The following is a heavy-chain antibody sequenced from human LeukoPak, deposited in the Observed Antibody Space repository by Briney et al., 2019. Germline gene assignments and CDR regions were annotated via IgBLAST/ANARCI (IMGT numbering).Heavy chain of an antibody. CDR3: ARHSSSWYSWFDP. Sequence: SETLSLTCTVSGGSISSYYWSWIRQPPGKGLEWIGYIYYSGSTNYNPSLKSRVTISVDTSKNQFSLKLSSVTAADTAVYYGARHSSSWYSWFDPWGQGTLVTVSS. V-gene: IGHV4-59*01. CDR2: IYYSGST. D-gene: IGHD6-13*01. CDR1: GGSISSYY. J-gene: IGHJ5*02.